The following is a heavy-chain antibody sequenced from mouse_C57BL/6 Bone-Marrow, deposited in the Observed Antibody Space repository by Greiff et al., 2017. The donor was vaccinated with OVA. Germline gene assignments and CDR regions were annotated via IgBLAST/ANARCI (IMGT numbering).Heavy chain of an antibody. J-gene: IGHJ1*03. CDR3: GSDGTRALGFDG. Sequence: QVQLQQSGPELVKPGASVKISCKASGYAFSSSWMNWVKQRPGKGLEWIGRIYPGDGDTNYNGKFKGKATLTADKSSSTAYLQLSSLTSEDAAVYFCGSDGTRALGFDGWGTGTTVTVSS. CDR2: IYPGDGDT. D-gene: IGHD2-3*01. CDR1: GYAFSSSW. V-gene: IGHV1-82*01.